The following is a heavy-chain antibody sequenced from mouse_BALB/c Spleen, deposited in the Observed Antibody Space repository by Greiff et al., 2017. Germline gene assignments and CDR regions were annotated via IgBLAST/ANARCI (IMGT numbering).Heavy chain of an antibody. D-gene: IGHD2-3*01. CDR2: IYPGDGDT. CDR3: ARYGIYDGYYNYAMDY. Sequence: QVQLQQSGAELARPGASVKLSCKASGYTFTSYWMQWVKQRPGQGLEWIGAIYPGDGDTRYTQKFKGKATLTADKSSSTAYMQLSSLASEDSAVYYCARYGIYDGYYNYAMDYWGQGTSVTVSS. CDR1: GYTFTSYW. J-gene: IGHJ4*01. V-gene: IGHV1-87*01.